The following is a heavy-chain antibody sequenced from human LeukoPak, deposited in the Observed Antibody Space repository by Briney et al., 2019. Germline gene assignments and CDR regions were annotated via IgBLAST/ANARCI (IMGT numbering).Heavy chain of an antibody. CDR3: AKDRGSTPYVY. CDR1: GFSLSSYA. CDR2: IIGSGGRT. J-gene: IGHJ4*02. Sequence: GGSLRLSCAPSGFSLSSYAMSWVRPAQGEGREWVSSIIGSGGRTYYADSVTGPLTTSTDKSKNTLYMQMSRLRAEDTAVFYCAKDRGSTPYVYWGQGTLVTVSS. D-gene: IGHD2/OR15-2a*01. V-gene: IGHV3-23*01.